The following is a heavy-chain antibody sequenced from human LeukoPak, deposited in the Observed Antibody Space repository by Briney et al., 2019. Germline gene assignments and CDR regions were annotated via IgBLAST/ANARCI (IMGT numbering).Heavy chain of an antibody. V-gene: IGHV4-59*08. CDR1: GGFISSLY. D-gene: IGHD6-6*01. J-gene: IGHJ4*02. CDR3: ARHRAYSSSSPFDY. Sequence: SETLSLTCSVSGGFISSLYWSWIRQPPGKGREGIGYIYYTGSTNYNPSLKSRVTMFVDMSKNQFSLRLSSVTAADTAVYYCARHRAYSSSSPFDYWGQGTLVTVPS. CDR2: IYYTGST.